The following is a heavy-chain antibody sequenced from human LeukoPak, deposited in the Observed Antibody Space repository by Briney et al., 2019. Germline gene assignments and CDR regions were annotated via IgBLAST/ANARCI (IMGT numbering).Heavy chain of an antibody. CDR3: ARDFTMIVVVTYY. CDR2: INPSGGST. CDR1: GYTFTSYY. D-gene: IGHD3-22*01. Sequence: ASVTVSCKASGYTFTSYYMHWVRQAPGQGLEWMGIINPSGGSTSYAQKFQGRVTMTRDTSTSTVYMELRSLRSDDTAVYYCARDFTMIVVVTYYWGQGTLVTVSS. J-gene: IGHJ4*02. V-gene: IGHV1-46*01.